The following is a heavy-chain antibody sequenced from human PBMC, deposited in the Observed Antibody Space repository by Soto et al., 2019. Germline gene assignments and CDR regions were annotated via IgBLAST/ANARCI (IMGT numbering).Heavy chain of an antibody. J-gene: IGHJ4*02. CDR3: AHITYASRSHITSFDN. CDR1: GGSISSGGYS. CDR2: IYHSGST. Sequence: PSETLSLTCAVSGGSISSGGYSWSWVRQPPEKALESIGYIYHSGSTYYNPSLKSRVTITKDTSKNQVVLTMTNMDPIDTATYYCAHITYASRSHITSFDNWGQGTVVTVSS. D-gene: IGHD3-10*01. V-gene: IGHV4-30-2*02.